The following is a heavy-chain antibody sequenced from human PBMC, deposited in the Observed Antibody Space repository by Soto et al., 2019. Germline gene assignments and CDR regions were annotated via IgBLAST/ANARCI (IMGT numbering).Heavy chain of an antibody. Sequence: SETLSLTCTVSGGSISSGGYYWSWIRQHPGKGLEWIGYIYYSGSTYYNPSLKSRVTISVDTSKNQFSLKLSSVTAADTAVYYCASYLVGNYDLTSFDYWGQGTLVTVSS. CDR2: IYYSGST. D-gene: IGHD3-3*01. J-gene: IGHJ4*02. CDR3: ASYLVGNYDLTSFDY. CDR1: GGSISSGGYY. V-gene: IGHV4-31*03.